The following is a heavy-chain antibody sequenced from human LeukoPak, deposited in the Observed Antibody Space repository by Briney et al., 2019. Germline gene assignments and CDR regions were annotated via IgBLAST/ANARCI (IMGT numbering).Heavy chain of an antibody. CDR1: GFTFSSYS. D-gene: IGHD3-22*01. J-gene: IGHJ4*02. CDR2: ISSSSSYI. CDR3: ASTPIYYDSMDPDY. Sequence: GSLRLSCAASGFTFSSYSMNWVRQAPGKGLEWVSSISSSSSYIYYADSVKGRFTISRDNAKNSLYLQMNSLRAEDTAVYYCASTPIYYDSMDPDYWGQGTLVTVSS. V-gene: IGHV3-21*01.